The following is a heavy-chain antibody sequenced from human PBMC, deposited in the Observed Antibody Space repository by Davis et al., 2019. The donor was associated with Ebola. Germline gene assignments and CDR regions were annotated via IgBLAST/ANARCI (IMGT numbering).Heavy chain of an antibody. CDR3: ARVGVDIVATIYYYYYGMDV. J-gene: IGHJ6*02. Sequence: MPSETLSLTCAVYGGSFSGYYWSWIRQLPGKGLEWIGEINHSGSTNYNPSLKSRVTISVDTSKNQFSLKLSSVTAADTAVYYCARVGVDIVATIYYYYYGMDVWGQGTTVTVSS. CDR2: INHSGST. V-gene: IGHV4-34*01. CDR1: GGSFSGYY. D-gene: IGHD5-12*01.